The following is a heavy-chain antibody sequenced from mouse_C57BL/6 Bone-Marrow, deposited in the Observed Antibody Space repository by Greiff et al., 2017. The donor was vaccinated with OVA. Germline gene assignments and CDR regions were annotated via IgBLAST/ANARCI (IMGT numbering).Heavy chain of an antibody. V-gene: IGHV5-2*01. D-gene: IGHD4-1*01. CDR2: INSDGGST. CDR1: ESEFPSHD. J-gene: IGHJ1*03. Sequence: EVQVVESGGGLVQPGESLKLSCESNESEFPSHDMSWVRKTPEKRLELVAAINSDGGSTYYPDTMERRFIISRDNTKKPLYLQMSSLRSEDTALYYCARQNLLGPYWYFDVWGTGTTVTVSS. CDR3: ARQNLLGPYWYFDV.